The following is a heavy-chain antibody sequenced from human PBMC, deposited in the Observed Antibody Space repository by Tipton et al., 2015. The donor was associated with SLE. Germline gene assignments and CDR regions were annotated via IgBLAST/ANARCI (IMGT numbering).Heavy chain of an antibody. J-gene: IGHJ4*02. CDR2: IYTSGGT. CDR3: AREPVAGTDY. V-gene: IGHV4-4*07. Sequence: TLSLTCTVSGGSISSYYWSWIRLPAGQGLEWIGRIYTSGGTNYNPSLTSRVTMSVDTSKNQFSLKLSSVTAADTAVYYCAREPVAGTDYWGQGTLVTVSS. D-gene: IGHD6-19*01. CDR1: GGSISSYY.